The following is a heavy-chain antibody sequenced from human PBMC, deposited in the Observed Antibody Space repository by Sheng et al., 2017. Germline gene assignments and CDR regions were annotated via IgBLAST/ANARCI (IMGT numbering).Heavy chain of an antibody. Sequence: QVQLAQSGAEVKRSGSSVRVSCKASGGTSVNYAINWVRQAPGQGLEWMGGSIPVFGTANYAPKFQDRVTISMDESTTTAYMELRSLRSEDTAVYFCARKRTGFRSSPAFDVWARDSGHRLC. D-gene: IGHD2-2*01. CDR2: SIPVFGTA. V-gene: IGHV1-69*05. CDR1: GGTSVNYA. CDR3: ARKRTGFRSSPAFDV. J-gene: IGHJ3*01.